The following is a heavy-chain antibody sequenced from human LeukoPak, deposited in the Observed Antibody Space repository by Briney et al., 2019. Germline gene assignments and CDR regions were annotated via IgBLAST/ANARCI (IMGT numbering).Heavy chain of an antibody. CDR2: IHWNGDTT. J-gene: IGHJ6*03. CDR3: AGGIRDYYYYYMDV. V-gene: IGHV3-20*01. Sequence: GGSLRISCAASGFTFDDYGMNWVRHAPGKGLEWISGIHWNGDTTNYAASVETRFTISRDNAKNSLYLQMNSLRAEDTSLYHSAGGIRDYYYYYMDVWGKGTTVTVSS. D-gene: IGHD6-13*01. CDR1: GFTFDDYG.